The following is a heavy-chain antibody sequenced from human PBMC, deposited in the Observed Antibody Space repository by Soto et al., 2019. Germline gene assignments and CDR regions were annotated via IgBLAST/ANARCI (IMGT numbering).Heavy chain of an antibody. CDR2: IYPGDSDS. CDR1: GYSFITSW. D-gene: IGHD1-26*01. Sequence: PGGSLKTSCTASGYSFITSWIGWVRQMPGKGLEWLGVIYPGDSDSRYSPSFQGLVTIPADKSVSTAYLQWSSLRASDAAMYYCASLVGASTSGFDYWGQGTLVTVSS. J-gene: IGHJ4*02. CDR3: ASLVGASTSGFDY. V-gene: IGHV5-51*01.